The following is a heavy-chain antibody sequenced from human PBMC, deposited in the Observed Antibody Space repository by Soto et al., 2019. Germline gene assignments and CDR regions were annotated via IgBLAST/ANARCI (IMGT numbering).Heavy chain of an antibody. CDR3: ARDRNAAGSDY. D-gene: IGHD1-1*01. CDR2: ISIGSTNI. V-gene: IGHV3-11*01. J-gene: IGHJ4*02. Sequence: QVQLVESGGGLVNPGGSLRLSCAASGFTFSDFYMSWIRQAPGKGLEWISYISIGSTNIFYADPVKGRFSVSRDNAKHPGYIQMASLRAEDTVVYYCARDRNAAGSDYWGKGALITVSS. CDR1: GFTFSDFY.